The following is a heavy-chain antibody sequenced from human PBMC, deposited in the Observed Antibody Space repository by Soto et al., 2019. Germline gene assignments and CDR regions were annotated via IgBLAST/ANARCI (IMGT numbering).Heavy chain of an antibody. CDR2: MNANSGNT. D-gene: IGHD6-6*01. J-gene: IGHJ6*03. V-gene: IGHV1-8*02. CDR1: GYTFTSYD. Sequence: ASVKVSCKASGYTFTSYDISWVRQAPGQGLEWMGWMNANSGNTGYAQKFQGRVTMTRNTSISTAYMELSSLRSEDTAVYYCARGPRYYYYMDVWGKGTTVTVSS. CDR3: ARGPRYYYYMDV.